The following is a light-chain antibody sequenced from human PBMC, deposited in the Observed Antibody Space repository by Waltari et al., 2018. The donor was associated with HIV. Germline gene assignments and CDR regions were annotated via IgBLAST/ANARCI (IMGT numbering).Light chain of an antibody. CDR1: TSHTGRNT. CDR2: GKN. J-gene: IGLJ2*01. CDR3: ASWDDSLNGPV. Sequence: QSVLTQPPSASGTPEQRVTLSCSGITSHTGRNTVSWFQQFPGTAPKVLIYGKNQRPSGVPDRFSGSKSGTSASLAISGLQSEDEADYYCASWDDSLNGPVFGGGTKLTVV. V-gene: IGLV1-44*01.